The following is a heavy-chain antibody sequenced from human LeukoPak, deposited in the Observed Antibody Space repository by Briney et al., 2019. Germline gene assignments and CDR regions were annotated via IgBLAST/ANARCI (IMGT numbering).Heavy chain of an antibody. CDR2: ISSSGSTI. CDR1: GFTFSSYE. J-gene: IGHJ6*02. CDR3: AREGSYGMDV. D-gene: IGHD3-10*01. V-gene: IGHV3-48*03. Sequence: PGGSLRLSCAASGFTFSSYEMNWVRQAPGKGLEWVSYISSSGSTIYYADSVKGRFTISSDTAKNSLYLQMNSLRAEDTAVYYCAREGSYGMDVWAKGPRSPSP.